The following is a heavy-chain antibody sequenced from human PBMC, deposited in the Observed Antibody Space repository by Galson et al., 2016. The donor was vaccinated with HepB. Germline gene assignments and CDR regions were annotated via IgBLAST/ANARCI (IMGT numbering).Heavy chain of an antibody. V-gene: IGHV3-30*03. CDR1: GFTFSTYG. J-gene: IGHJ4*02. Sequence: SLRLSCAASGFTFSTYGIHWVRQAPGKGLEWVAVISYDGNHKYDADSVKGRFTISRDNSKNTLYLQMNSLSAEDTAVYYCARGDYGDYHFDYWGQGTLVTDSS. CDR3: ARGDYGDYHFDY. CDR2: ISYDGNHK. D-gene: IGHD4-17*01.